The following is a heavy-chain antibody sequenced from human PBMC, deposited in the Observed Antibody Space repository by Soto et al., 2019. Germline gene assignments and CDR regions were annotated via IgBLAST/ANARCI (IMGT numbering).Heavy chain of an antibody. CDR2: IIPIFGTA. Sequence: SVKVSCKASGGTFSCYAISWVRQAPGQGLEWMGGIIPIFGTANYAQKFQGRVTITADESTSTAYMELSSLRSEDTAVYYCAGPPELTRIYYYYGMDVWGQGTTVTVSS. CDR1: GGTFSCYA. CDR3: AGPPELTRIYYYYGMDV. V-gene: IGHV1-69*13. D-gene: IGHD1-7*01. J-gene: IGHJ6*02.